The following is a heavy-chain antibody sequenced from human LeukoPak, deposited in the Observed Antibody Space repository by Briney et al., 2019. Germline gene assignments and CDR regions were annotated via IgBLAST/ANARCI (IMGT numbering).Heavy chain of an antibody. CDR1: GYRFSSYY. J-gene: IGHJ4*02. V-gene: IGHV1-46*01. D-gene: IGHD3-22*01. CDR3: ATVSHVRVYDSNPYYGHY. CDR2: INPSGGST. Sequence: ASVKVSCKASGYRFSSYYMIWVRQAPGQGLEWMGIINPSGGSTYYAQKFQGRVTMTRDMSTSTVYMELSSLRSEDTALYYCATVSHVRVYDSNPYYGHYWGQGTLVTVSS.